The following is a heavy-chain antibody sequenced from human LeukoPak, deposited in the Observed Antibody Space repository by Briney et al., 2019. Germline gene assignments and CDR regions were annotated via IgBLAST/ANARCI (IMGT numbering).Heavy chain of an antibody. V-gene: IGHV4-39*07. Sequence: SETLSLTCTVSGGSISSSSYYWSWIRQPPGKGLEWIREINHSGSTNYNPSLKSRVTISVDTSKNQFSLKLSSVTAADTAVYYCARMRRLRGDTNYYYYYMDVWGKGTTVTVSS. CDR3: ARMRRLRGDTNYYYYYMDV. J-gene: IGHJ6*03. D-gene: IGHD5-12*01. CDR2: INHSGST. CDR1: GGSISSSSYY.